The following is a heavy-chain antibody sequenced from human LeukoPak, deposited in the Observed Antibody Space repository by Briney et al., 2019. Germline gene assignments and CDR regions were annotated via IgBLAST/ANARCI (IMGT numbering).Heavy chain of an antibody. CDR1: GFTFSSYG. J-gene: IGHJ4*02. CDR2: ISYDGSNK. Sequence: PGGSLRLSCAASGFTFSSYGMHWVRQAPGKGLEWVAVISYDGSNKYYADSVKGRFTISRDNSKNTLYLQMNSLRAEDTAVYYCAREGGYILGIIDYWDQGTLVTVSS. V-gene: IGHV3-30*03. D-gene: IGHD7-27*01. CDR3: AREGGYILGIIDY.